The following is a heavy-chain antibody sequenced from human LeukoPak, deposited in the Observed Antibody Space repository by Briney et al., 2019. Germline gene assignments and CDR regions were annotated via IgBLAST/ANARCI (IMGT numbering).Heavy chain of an antibody. J-gene: IGHJ3*02. CDR1: GGSISSRTYY. V-gene: IGHV4-39*07. Sequence: KPSETLSLTCTVSGGSISSRTYYWGWIRQPPGKGLEWIGSLYYSESTYYNPSLESRVTISLDTSKSQFSLRLSSVTAADTAVYYCAKDTVGATFPGAFDIWGQGTMVTVSS. CDR3: AKDTVGATFPGAFDI. D-gene: IGHD1-26*01. CDR2: LYYSEST.